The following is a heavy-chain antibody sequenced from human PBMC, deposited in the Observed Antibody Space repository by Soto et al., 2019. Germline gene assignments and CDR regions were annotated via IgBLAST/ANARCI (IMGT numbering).Heavy chain of an antibody. D-gene: IGHD3-10*01. J-gene: IGHJ4*02. CDR3: AKGPSGSGDYYVDY. CDR2: IDWRSRAI. V-gene: IGHV3-9*01. Sequence: EVQLVESGGGLVQPGRSLRLSCATSGFTFKDYAMHWVRLAPGKGLEWVSGIDWRSRAIGYADSVKGRFTISRDNAKDSLYLQMDSLRTDDTAFYYCAKGPSGSGDYYVDYWGQGNLVTVSS. CDR1: GFTFKDYA.